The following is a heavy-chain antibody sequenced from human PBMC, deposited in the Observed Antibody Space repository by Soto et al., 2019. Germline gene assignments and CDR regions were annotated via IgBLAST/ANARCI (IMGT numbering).Heavy chain of an antibody. CDR2: IIPIFGTA. Sequence: AASVKVSCKASGGTFSSYAISWVRQAPGQGLEWMGGIIPIFGTANYAQKFQGRVTITADESTSTAYMELSSLRSEDTAVYYCARGYYYATLPYAFDIWGQGTMVTVSS. J-gene: IGHJ3*02. CDR1: GGTFSSYA. D-gene: IGHD3-10*01. CDR3: ARGYYYATLPYAFDI. V-gene: IGHV1-69*13.